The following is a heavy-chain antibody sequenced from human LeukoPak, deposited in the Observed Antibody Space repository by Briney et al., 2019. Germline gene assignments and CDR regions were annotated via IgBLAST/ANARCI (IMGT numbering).Heavy chain of an antibody. D-gene: IGHD3-16*02. CDR2: IYSGGST. Sequence: GGSLRLSCAASGFTVSSNYMSWVRQAPGKGLEWVSVIYSGGSTYYADSVKGRFTISRDNSKNTLYLQMNSLRAEDTAVYYCAREEAPYDYIWGSYRSTGFDYWGQGTLVTVSS. V-gene: IGHV3-53*01. J-gene: IGHJ4*02. CDR1: GFTVSSNY. CDR3: AREEAPYDYIWGSYRSTGFDY.